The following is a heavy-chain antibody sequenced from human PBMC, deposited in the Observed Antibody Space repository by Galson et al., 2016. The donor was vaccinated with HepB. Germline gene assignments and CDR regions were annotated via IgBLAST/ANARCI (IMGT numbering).Heavy chain of an antibody. J-gene: IGHJ6*02. CDR2: IIPLFSTS. Sequence: SVKVSCKAFGSTFYNNAVSWVRQAPGQGLEWMGGIIPLFSTSEYAQKFQGRVTITADESTDTTYMELSSLRSEDTAVYYCASGTYYDSGGFLYCCYYGLDVWGQGTTVTVSS. V-gene: IGHV1-69*13. D-gene: IGHD3-22*01. CDR3: ASGTYYDSGGFLYCCYYGLDV. CDR1: GSTFYNNA.